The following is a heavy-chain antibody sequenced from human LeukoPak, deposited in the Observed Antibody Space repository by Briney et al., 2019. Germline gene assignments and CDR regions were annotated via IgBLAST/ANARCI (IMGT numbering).Heavy chain of an antibody. J-gene: IGHJ4*02. CDR3: ARVTVTTEYYFDY. CDR1: GFTFSSYG. D-gene: IGHD4-17*01. Sequence: GGSLRLSCAASGFTFSSYGMHWVRQAPGKGLEWVAVIWYDGSNKYYADSVKGRFTISRDNAKNSLYLQMNSLRAEDTAVYYCARVTVTTEYYFDYWGQGTLVTVSS. V-gene: IGHV3-33*01. CDR2: IWYDGSNK.